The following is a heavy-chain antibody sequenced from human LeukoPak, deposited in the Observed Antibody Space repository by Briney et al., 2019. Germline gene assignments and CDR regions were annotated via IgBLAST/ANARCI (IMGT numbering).Heavy chain of an antibody. J-gene: IGHJ4*02. D-gene: IGHD2-15*01. Sequence: ASVKVSCKASGYTFTSYAMHWVRQAPGQRLEWMGWINAGNGNTKYSLKFQGRVTITRDTSASTAYMELSSLRSEDTAVYYCARDLGATLCDYWGQGTLVTVSS. CDR3: ARDLGATLCDY. CDR2: INAGNGNT. V-gene: IGHV1-3*01. CDR1: GYTFTSYA.